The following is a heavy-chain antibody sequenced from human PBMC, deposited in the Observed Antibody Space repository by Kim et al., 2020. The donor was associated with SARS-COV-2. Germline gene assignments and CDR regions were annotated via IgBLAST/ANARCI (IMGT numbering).Heavy chain of an antibody. D-gene: IGHD3-10*01. CDR3: ARDRRDGSGSSDAFDI. CDR2: IYSGGST. CDR1: GFTISSNY. Sequence: GGSLRLSCAASGFTISSNYMSWVRQAPGKGLEWVSVIYSGGSTYYADSVKGRFTISRDNSKNTLYLQMNSLRAEDTAVYYCARDRRDGSGSSDAFDIWGQGTMVTVSS. J-gene: IGHJ3*02. V-gene: IGHV3-53*01.